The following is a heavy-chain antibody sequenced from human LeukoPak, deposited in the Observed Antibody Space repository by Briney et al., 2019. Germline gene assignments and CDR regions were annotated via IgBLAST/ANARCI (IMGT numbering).Heavy chain of an antibody. J-gene: IGHJ4*02. CDR2: ISWDGGST. V-gene: IGHV3-43*01. Sequence: GGSLRLSCAASGFTFEDYTFHWVRQAPGKGLEWVSLISWDGGSTDHADSVKGRFTISRDNRGRSLDLQMHGLRTEDTALYYCVKGPFKAVAARFDYWGQGTLVTVSS. CDR3: VKGPFKAVAARFDY. D-gene: IGHD6-19*01. CDR1: GFTFEDYT.